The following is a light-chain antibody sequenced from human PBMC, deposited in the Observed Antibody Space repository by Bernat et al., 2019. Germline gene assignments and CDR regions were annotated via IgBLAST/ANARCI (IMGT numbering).Light chain of an antibody. J-gene: IGLJ3*02. V-gene: IGLV4-69*01. CDR2: LNIDGSH. Sequence: QLVLTQLPSASASLGASVKLTCTLSSGHGNNAVAWHQQQPVKGPRYLMKLNIDGSHKKGDGIPDRSSVSSPEADRYLTNTSLQSEDEADYYCQSWGTGVEWVFGGGTKLTVL. CDR3: QSWGTGVEWV. CDR1: SGHGNNA.